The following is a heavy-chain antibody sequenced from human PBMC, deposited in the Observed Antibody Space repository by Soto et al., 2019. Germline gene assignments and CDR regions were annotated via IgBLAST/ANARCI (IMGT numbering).Heavy chain of an antibody. CDR1: GYTFTGYY. V-gene: IGHV1-2*02. D-gene: IGHD3-3*01. CDR3: AVLNYDFWSGFLVPGNMDV. J-gene: IGHJ6*02. Sequence: ASVKVSCKASGYTFTGYYMHWVRQAPGQGXEWMGWINPNSGGTNYAQKFQGRVTMTRDTSISTAYMELSRLRSDDTAVYYCAVLNYDFWSGFLVPGNMDVWGQGTTVTVSS. CDR2: INPNSGGT.